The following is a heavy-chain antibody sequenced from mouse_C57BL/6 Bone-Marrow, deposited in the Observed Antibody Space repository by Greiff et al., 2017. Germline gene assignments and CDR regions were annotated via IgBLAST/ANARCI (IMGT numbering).Heavy chain of an antibody. CDR1: GYTFTSYW. CDR2: IYPGSGGT. CDR3: ARPYYSNYWYFDV. Sequence: QVQLQQPGAELVKPGASVKMSCKASGYTFTSYWITWVKQRPGQGLEWIGDIYPGSGGTNYNEKFKSKATLTVDTSSSTAYMQLSSLTSEDSAVYYCARPYYSNYWYFDVWGTGTTVTVSA. D-gene: IGHD2-5*01. J-gene: IGHJ1*03. V-gene: IGHV1-55*01.